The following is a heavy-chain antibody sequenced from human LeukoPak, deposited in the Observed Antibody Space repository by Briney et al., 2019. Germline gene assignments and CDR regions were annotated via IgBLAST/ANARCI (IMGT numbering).Heavy chain of an antibody. CDR2: IRSDGSDT. CDR1: GFTFSDTW. CDR3: ARGRGWTDY. V-gene: IGHV3-74*01. D-gene: IGHD6-19*01. J-gene: IGHJ4*02. Sequence: GGSLRLSCAASGFTFSDTWMHWVRQAPGEGLVWVSRIRSDGSDTRYAESVKGRFTISRDNAKNTLYLQMNSLRAEDTAVYYCARGRGWTDYWGQGTLVTVSS.